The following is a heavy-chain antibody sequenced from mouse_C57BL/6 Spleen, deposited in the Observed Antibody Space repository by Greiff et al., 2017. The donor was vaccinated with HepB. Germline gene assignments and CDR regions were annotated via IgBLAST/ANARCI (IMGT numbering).Heavy chain of an antibody. CDR2: ISSCSSTI. Sequence: DVHLVESGGGLVKPGGSLKLSCAASGFTFSDYGMHWVRQAPEKGLEWVAYISSCSSTIYYSDTVKGRVTNSRDNAKNTLFLQMTSLRSEDTAIYYGASGLDYWGQGTTLTVSS. V-gene: IGHV5-17*01. CDR1: GFTFSDYG. CDR3: ASGLDY. J-gene: IGHJ2*01.